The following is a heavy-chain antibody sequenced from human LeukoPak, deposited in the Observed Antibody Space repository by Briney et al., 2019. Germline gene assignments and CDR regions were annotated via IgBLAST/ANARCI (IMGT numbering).Heavy chain of an antibody. CDR1: GFTFSNYC. V-gene: IGHV3-23*01. CDR3: AKIKVGGMAFDY. Sequence: GGSLRLSCAASGFTFSNYCMHWVRQPPGKGLEWVSLISGSGTNTYYADSVKGRFTISRDNSKNTLYLQMNSLRAEDTAVYYCAKIKVGGMAFDYWGQGTLVTVSS. D-gene: IGHD1-26*01. CDR2: ISGSGTNT. J-gene: IGHJ4*02.